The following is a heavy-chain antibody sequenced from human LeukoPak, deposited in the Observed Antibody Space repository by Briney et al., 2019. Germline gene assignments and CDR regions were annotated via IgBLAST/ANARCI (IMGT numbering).Heavy chain of an antibody. J-gene: IGHJ4*02. D-gene: IGHD7-27*01. CDR1: GFTFSNAW. Sequence: GGSLRLTCAASGFTFSNAWMSWVRQAPGKGLEWVGRIKSKTDGGTTDYAAPVKGRFTISRDDSKNTLYLQMNSLKTEDTAVYYCTTDQGPTGDPDYWGQGTLVTVSS. V-gene: IGHV3-15*01. CDR2: IKSKTDGGTT. CDR3: TTDQGPTGDPDY.